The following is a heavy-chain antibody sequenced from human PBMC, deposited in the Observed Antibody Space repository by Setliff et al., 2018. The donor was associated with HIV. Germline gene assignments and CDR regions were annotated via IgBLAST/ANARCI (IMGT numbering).Heavy chain of an antibody. CDR3: ARHRPGIAVAASAFDI. CDR1: DGSFNGYY. Sequence: SETLSLTCAVYYDGSFNGYYWSWIRQPPGKGLEWIAEINHSGMTNYNSSLKRRVTMSVDTSKNQVSLKLSSVTAADTAVYYCARHRPGIAVAASAFDIWGQGTMVTVSS. D-gene: IGHD6-19*01. CDR2: INHSGMT. J-gene: IGHJ3*02. V-gene: IGHV4-34*01.